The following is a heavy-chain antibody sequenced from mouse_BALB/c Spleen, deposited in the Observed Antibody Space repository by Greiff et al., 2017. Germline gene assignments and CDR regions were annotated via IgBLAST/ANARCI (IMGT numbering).Heavy chain of an antibody. Sequence: EVKLVESGGGLVQPGGSRKLSCAASGFTFSSFGMHWVRQAPEKGLEWVAYISSGSSTIYYADTVKGRFTISRDNPKNTLFLQMTSLRSEDTAMYYCARGRGYDGYYVAYWGQGTLVTVSA. J-gene: IGHJ3*01. CDR2: ISSGSSTI. CDR1: GFTFSSFG. D-gene: IGHD2-3*01. V-gene: IGHV5-17*02. CDR3: ARGRGYDGYYVAY.